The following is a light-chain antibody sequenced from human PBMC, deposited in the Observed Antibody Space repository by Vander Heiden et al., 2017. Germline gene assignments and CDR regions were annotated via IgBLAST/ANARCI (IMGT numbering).Light chain of an antibody. CDR3: QQYNNWPST. Sequence: EIVMTQSPATLSVSPGERATLSCRASQSVSSNLAWYQQKPGQPPRLLIYGASTRATGIPARFSGSGSGTEFTLTISSLQSEDFAVYYCQQYNNWPSTFGQGTRLEMK. V-gene: IGKV3-15*01. CDR1: QSVSSN. J-gene: IGKJ5*01. CDR2: GAS.